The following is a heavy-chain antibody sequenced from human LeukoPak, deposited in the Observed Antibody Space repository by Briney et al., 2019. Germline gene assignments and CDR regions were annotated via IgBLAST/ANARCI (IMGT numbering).Heavy chain of an antibody. V-gene: IGHV3-13*04. CDR1: GFPYSNFD. CDR3: ARGSLSGGYGAYDI. CDR2: IGTAGNT. J-gene: IGHJ3*02. Sequence: PGGSVRLFHGASGFPYSNFDMLGAREARGRALEWGSVIGTAGNTYYADSVKGRFTISRENGKNSLYLQMNSLRAEDTAVYYCARGSLSGGYGAYDIWGQGTMVTVSS. D-gene: IGHD5-18*01.